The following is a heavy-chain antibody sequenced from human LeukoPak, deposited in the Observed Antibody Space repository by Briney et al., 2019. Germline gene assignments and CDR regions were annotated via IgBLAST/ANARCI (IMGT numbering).Heavy chain of an antibody. J-gene: IGHJ6*03. CDR3: ARGAYGSGRYYYYYMDV. CDR2: IYYSGST. CDR1: GGSISSSSYY. V-gene: IGHV4-39*07. D-gene: IGHD3-10*01. Sequence: PSETLSLTCTVSGGSISSSSYYWGWIRQPPGKGLEWIGSIYYSGSTYYNPSLKSRVTISVDTSKNQFSLKLSSVTAADTAVYYCARGAYGSGRYYYYYMDVWGKGTTVTVSS.